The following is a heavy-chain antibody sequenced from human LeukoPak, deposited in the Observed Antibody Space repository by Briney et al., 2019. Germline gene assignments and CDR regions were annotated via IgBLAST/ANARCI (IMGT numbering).Heavy chain of an antibody. CDR1: GYTFTAYY. V-gene: IGHV1-8*02. CDR2: MNPNSCNT. J-gene: IGHJ6*03. CDR3: ARGDGYCSSTSCYLRWSYYYYYMDV. Sequence: GASVTVSFRASGYTFTAYYIHWVRQATGQGLEWMGWMNPNSCNTGYAQKFKGRVTMTRNTFISTAYMELSSLRSEDTAVYYCARGDGYCSSTSCYLRWSYYYYYMDVWGKGTTVTISS. D-gene: IGHD2-2*01.